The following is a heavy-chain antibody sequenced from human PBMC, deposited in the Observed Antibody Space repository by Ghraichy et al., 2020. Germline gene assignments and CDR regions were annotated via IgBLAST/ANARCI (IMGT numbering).Heavy chain of an antibody. CDR1: EFTFSNYA. CDR2: IWDDGSNK. V-gene: IGHV3-33*01. Sequence: GGSLRLSCVASEFTFSNYAMHWVRQASGKGLEWVSPIWDDGSNKYYAESVRGRFTISRDNPKNTVSLQMYSRRAEDTAVYYCARGAGGSSAKLDYWGQGSQVTVSS. J-gene: IGHJ4*02. D-gene: IGHD2-15*01. CDR3: ARGAGGSSAKLDY.